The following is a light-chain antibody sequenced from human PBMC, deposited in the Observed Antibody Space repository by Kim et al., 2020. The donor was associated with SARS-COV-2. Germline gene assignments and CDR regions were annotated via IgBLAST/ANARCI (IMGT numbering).Light chain of an antibody. V-gene: IGLV2-14*04. CDR2: DVS. Sequence: SLTISCTGTSSDVGGYNYVSWYQQHPGKAPKLMIYDVSKRPSGVSNRFSGSKSGNTASLTISGLQAEDEADYYCSSYTSSSTVVFGGGTQLTVL. CDR3: SSYTSSSTVV. J-gene: IGLJ2*01. CDR1: SSDVGGYNY.